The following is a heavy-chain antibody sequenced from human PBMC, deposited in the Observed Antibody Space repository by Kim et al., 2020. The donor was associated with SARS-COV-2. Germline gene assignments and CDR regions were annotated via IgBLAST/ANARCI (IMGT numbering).Heavy chain of an antibody. Sequence: SQTLSLTCAISGDRVSSDSAACDWMRQSPSRGLEWLGRTYYRSKWYNDYAASVKGRITVNPDTSKNQFSLHLSSVTPEDTAIYYCARDHYYSIDYWGQGTLVTVSS. V-gene: IGHV6-1*01. D-gene: IGHD3-10*01. CDR3: ARDHYYSIDY. CDR1: GDRVSSDSAA. CDR2: TYYRSKWYN. J-gene: IGHJ4*02.